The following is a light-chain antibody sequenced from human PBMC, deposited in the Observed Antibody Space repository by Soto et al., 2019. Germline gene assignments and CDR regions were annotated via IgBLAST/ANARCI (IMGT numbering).Light chain of an antibody. CDR1: QSVSTY. Sequence: EIVFTQSPATLSLSPGAAATLSCRASQSVSTYLAWYQQPPGQAPRLLIYDASNRATGIPARFSGSGSGTVSTLTISSLEPEDFAVYYCHQRSNRWTLGQGTKVDIK. J-gene: IGKJ1*01. CDR3: HQRSNRWT. CDR2: DAS. V-gene: IGKV3-11*01.